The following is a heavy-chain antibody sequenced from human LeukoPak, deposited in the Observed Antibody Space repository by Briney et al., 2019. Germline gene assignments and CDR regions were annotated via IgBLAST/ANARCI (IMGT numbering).Heavy chain of an antibody. V-gene: IGHV1-24*01. D-gene: IGHD7-27*01. CDR3: ARPANWGSGVVGNWFDP. CDR1: GGTFSSYA. Sequence: ASVKVSCKASGGTFSSYAISWVRQAPGKGLEWMGGFDPEDGETIYAQKFQGRVTMTEDTSTDTAYMELSSLRSEDTAVYYCARPANWGSGVVGNWFDPWGQGTLVTVSS. CDR2: FDPEDGET. J-gene: IGHJ5*02.